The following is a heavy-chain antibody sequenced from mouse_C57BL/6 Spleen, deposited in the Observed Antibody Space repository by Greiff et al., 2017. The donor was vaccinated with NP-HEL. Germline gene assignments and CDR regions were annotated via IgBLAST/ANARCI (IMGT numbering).Heavy chain of an antibody. Sequence: EVQLQQSGPELVKPGASVKIPCKASGYTFTDYNMDWVKQSHGKSLEWIGDINPNNGGTIYNQKFKGKATLTVDKSSSTAYMELRSLTSEDTAVYYCARGAYYGRRYPLFAYWGQGTLVTVSA. CDR3: ARGAYYGRRYPLFAY. J-gene: IGHJ3*01. CDR2: INPNNGGT. D-gene: IGHD1-1*01. CDR1: GYTFTDYN. V-gene: IGHV1-18*01.